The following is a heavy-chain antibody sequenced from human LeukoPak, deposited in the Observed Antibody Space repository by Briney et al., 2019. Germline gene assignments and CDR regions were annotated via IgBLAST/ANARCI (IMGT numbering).Heavy chain of an antibody. J-gene: IGHJ6*02. CDR1: GGTFSSYA. CDR2: IIPILGIA. V-gene: IGHV1-69*04. Sequence: SVKVSCKASGGTFSSYAIGWVRQAPGQGLEWMGRIIPILGIANYAQKFQGRVTITADKSTSTAYMELSSLRSEDTAVYYCARDMGDTAMVTDYYYYGMDVWGQGTTVTVSS. D-gene: IGHD5-18*01. CDR3: ARDMGDTAMVTDYYYYGMDV.